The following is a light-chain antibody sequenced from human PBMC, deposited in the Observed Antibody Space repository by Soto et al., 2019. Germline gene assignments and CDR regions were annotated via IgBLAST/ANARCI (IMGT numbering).Light chain of an antibody. CDR2: EVN. CDR3: SSYAGSSKG. CDR1: SRDGGGYNY. Sequence: SPLAQPASASGSPRQSVAISCTGTSRDGGGYNYVSWYQQHPGKAPKLMIYEVNKRPSVVPDRFSGSKSGNTASLTVSGLQAEDEADYYCSSYAGSSKGFGTGTKVTVL. V-gene: IGLV2-8*01. J-gene: IGLJ1*01.